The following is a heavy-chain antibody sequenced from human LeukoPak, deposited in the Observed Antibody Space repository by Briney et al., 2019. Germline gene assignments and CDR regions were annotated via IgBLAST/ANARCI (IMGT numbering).Heavy chain of an antibody. D-gene: IGHD3-22*01. Sequence: PGGSLRLSCAASGFTFSSDAMSWGREAPGKGLEWGSAISGSGGSTYYADSVKGRFTISRDNSKNTLYLQMNSLRAEDTAVYYCAKGKVVVITTPLDYWGQGTLVTVSS. V-gene: IGHV3-23*01. CDR1: GFTFSSDA. CDR3: AKGKVVVITTPLDY. J-gene: IGHJ4*02. CDR2: ISGSGGST.